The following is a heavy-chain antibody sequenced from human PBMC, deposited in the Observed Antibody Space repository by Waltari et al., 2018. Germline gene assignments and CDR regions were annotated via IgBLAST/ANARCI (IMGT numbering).Heavy chain of an antibody. J-gene: IGHJ4*02. D-gene: IGHD1-1*01. CDR1: GFTFSTLD. CDR2: IKQDGSAT. CDR3: ARDIQLGRSHYFDY. Sequence: EVQLVESGGGLVQPGGSLRLSCAASGFTFSTLDMSWVRQTPGKGLEWVANIKQDGSATFYVDSVKGRFTISRDSAKNSLYLQMNSLRAEDTAVYYCARDIQLGRSHYFDYWGQGALVTVSS. V-gene: IGHV3-7*04.